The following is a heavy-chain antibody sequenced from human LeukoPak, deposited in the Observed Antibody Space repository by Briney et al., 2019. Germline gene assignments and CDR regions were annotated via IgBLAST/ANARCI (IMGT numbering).Heavy chain of an antibody. CDR3: ARVFCGGASCYWGYFDY. CDR2: INPNSGGT. V-gene: IGHV1-2*02. Sequence: RASVKVSCKASGYTFTGYYMHWVRRAPGQGLEWMGWINPNSGGTNYAQKFQGRVTMTRDTSISTAYMELSRLRSDDTAVYYCARVFCGGASCYWGYFDYWGQGTLVTVSS. J-gene: IGHJ4*02. CDR1: GYTFTGYY. D-gene: IGHD2-15*01.